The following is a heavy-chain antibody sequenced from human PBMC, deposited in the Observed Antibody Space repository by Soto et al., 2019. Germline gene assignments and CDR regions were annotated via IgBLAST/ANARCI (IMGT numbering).Heavy chain of an antibody. CDR3: ARDPRIAVASSPGAFDI. J-gene: IGHJ3*02. V-gene: IGHV4-4*07. CDR2: IYTSGST. CDR1: GGSISSYY. Sequence: QVQLQESGPGLVKPSETLSLTCTVSGGSISSYYWSWIRQPAGKGLEWIGRIYTSGSTNYNPSLKSRVTMSVDTSTNQFSLKLSSVTAADTAVYYCARDPRIAVASSPGAFDIWGQGTMVTVSS. D-gene: IGHD6-19*01.